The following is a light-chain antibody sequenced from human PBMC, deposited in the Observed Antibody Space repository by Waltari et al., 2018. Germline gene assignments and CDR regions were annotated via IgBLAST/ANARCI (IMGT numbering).Light chain of an antibody. J-gene: IGLJ2*01. CDR1: STRLFY. CDR2: RKN. Sequence: SSELTQEPDVSAALGPTVNITYLGDSTRLFYARWYQQAPRQTPRLVIYRKNERPSGIPGRFSASYSGDTSSLIITGAQTEDEGHYYCSSRDTDGKHWLFGGGTMLTV. CDR3: SSRDTDGKHWL. V-gene: IGLV3-19*01.